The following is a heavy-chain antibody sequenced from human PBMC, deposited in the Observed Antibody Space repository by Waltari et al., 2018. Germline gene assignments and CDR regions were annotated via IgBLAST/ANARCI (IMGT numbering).Heavy chain of an antibody. CDR2: LNPFGDST. D-gene: IGHD1-20*01. CDR3: AIREGITGYNAPDI. Sequence: QVQLVQSGAEVKKPGASVTVSCKASGYTFTNYYIHWVRQAAGQGLEWMGILNPFGDSTDYAQKFQGRVNLTSDTSTRTAYMELSSLRSEDTAVYYCAIREGITGYNAPDIWGQGTMVTVSS. J-gene: IGHJ3*02. CDR1: GYTFTNYY. V-gene: IGHV1-46*03.